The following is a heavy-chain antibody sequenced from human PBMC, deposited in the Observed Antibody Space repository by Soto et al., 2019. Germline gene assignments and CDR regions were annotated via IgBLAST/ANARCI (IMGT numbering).Heavy chain of an antibody. CDR3: AKEGGWNNWYFDL. Sequence: QAQLVESGGGVVQPGMSPRLSCAASGFTFSGYGMHWLRQAPGKGLEWAAVVSYDGNAKYYADSVEGRFTISRDNSKNTLYLHMNSLRTDDTAVYYCAKEGGWNNWYFDLWGRGTLVTASS. D-gene: IGHD6-19*01. V-gene: IGHV3-30*18. CDR2: VSYDGNAK. CDR1: GFTFSGYG. J-gene: IGHJ2*01.